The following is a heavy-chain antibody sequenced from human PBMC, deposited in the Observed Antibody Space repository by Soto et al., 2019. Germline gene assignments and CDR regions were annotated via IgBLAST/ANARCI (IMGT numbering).Heavy chain of an antibody. CDR1: GVTFSSYA. D-gene: IGHD5-18*01. V-gene: IGHV3-23*01. CDR3: AKDGYSYRYPSYFDY. J-gene: IGHJ4*02. Sequence: EVQLLDSGGGLVQPGGSLRLSCAASGVTFSSYAMSWVRQAPGKGLEWVSGISGSGGGTYYADSVKGRITISRDNSKNTLYLQMNSLRAEDTAVYYCAKDGYSYRYPSYFDYWGQGTLVTVSS. CDR2: ISGSGGGT.